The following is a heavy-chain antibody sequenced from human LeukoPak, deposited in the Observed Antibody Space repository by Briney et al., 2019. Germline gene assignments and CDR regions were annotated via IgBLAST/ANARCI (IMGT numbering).Heavy chain of an antibody. D-gene: IGHD6-19*01. CDR2: IWYDGSNK. CDR3: ARDRLYSSGWDAYYYYGMDV. J-gene: IGHJ6*02. Sequence: GGSLRLSCAASGFTFSSYGMHWVRQAPGKGLEWVAVIWYDGSNKYYADSVKGRFTISRDNSKNTLYLQMNSLRAEDTAVYYCARDRLYSSGWDAYYYYGMDVWGQGTTVTVSS. CDR1: GFTFSSYG. V-gene: IGHV3-33*01.